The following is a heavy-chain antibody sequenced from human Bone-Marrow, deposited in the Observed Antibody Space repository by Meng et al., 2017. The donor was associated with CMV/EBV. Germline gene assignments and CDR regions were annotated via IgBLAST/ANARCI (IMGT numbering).Heavy chain of an antibody. D-gene: IGHD1-26*01. CDR1: GGTFSSYA. V-gene: IGHV1-2*02. CDR3: ARVLVGATAPDS. J-gene: IGHJ4*02. CDR2: INPNSGGT. Sequence: ASVKVSCTASGGTFSSYAISWVRQAPGQGLEWMGWINPNSGGTNYAQKVQGRVTMTRDTTIITAYMELGRLRSDDPAVYYCARVLVGATAPDSWGQGTRVTVSS.